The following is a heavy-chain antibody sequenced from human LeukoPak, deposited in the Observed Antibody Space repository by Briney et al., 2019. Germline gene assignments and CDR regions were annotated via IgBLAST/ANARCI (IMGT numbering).Heavy chain of an antibody. D-gene: IGHD2-2*01. Sequence: GRSLRLSCAASGLTFSSYGMHWVRQAPGKGLEWVAVISYDGSNKYYADSVKGRFTISRDNSKNTLYLQMNSLRAEDTAVYYCAKDARRYCSSTSCRTGYFDYWGQGTLVTVSS. J-gene: IGHJ4*02. CDR3: AKDARRYCSSTSCRTGYFDY. CDR1: GLTFSSYG. V-gene: IGHV3-30*18. CDR2: ISYDGSNK.